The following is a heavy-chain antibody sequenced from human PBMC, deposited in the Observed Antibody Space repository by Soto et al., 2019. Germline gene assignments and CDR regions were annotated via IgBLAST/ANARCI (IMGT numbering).Heavy chain of an antibody. V-gene: IGHV3-7*05. Sequence: EMYLVESGGGLVQPGGSLRLSCAASGFTFTKHWMAWVRQAPGKGLEWVANMNADGSEKYYVDSVKGRFTISRDNAENSLYLQMNSLRAEDTAVYYCARDVNGGFFGLWGRGTLVTVSS. CDR2: MNADGSEK. CDR3: ARDVNGGFFGL. CDR1: GFTFTKHW. J-gene: IGHJ2*01.